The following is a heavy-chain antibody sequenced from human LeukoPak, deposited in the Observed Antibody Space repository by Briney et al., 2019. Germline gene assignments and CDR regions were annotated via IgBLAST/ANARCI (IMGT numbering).Heavy chain of an antibody. Sequence: GGSLRLSCAASGFTFSSYSMNWVRQAPGKGLEWVSYITYNSGTIYYTDSVKGRFTISRDNAKNSLYLQINSLRAEDTAVYYCARDNGDPWGQGTLVTVSS. V-gene: IGHV3-48*01. CDR1: GFTFSSYS. J-gene: IGHJ5*02. CDR3: ARDNGDP. D-gene: IGHD4-17*01. CDR2: ITYNSGTI.